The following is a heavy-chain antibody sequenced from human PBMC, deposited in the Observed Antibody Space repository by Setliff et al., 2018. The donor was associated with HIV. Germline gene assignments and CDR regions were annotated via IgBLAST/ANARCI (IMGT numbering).Heavy chain of an antibody. D-gene: IGHD5-12*01. Sequence: GASVKVSCKASGYTFTSYHMHWVRQAPGQGLEWMGIINPGGGSTSYAQKFQGRVTITADKSTSTAYMELSSLRSEDTAVYYCATLRINRDGSPGKAFDYWGQGTLVTVSS. CDR2: INPGGGST. J-gene: IGHJ4*02. V-gene: IGHV1-46*01. CDR1: GYTFTSYH. CDR3: ATLRINRDGSPGKAFDY.